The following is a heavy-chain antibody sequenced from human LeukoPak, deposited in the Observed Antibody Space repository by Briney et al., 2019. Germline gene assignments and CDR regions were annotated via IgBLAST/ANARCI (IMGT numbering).Heavy chain of an antibody. D-gene: IGHD3-9*01. CDR3: AKATDGYFDWLLCPFDY. J-gene: IGHJ4*02. Sequence: GGSLRLSCAASGFTFSSYAMSWVRQAPGKGLEWVSAISDSGGSTYYADSVRGRFTISRDNSKNTLYLQMNSLRAEDTAVYYCAKATDGYFDWLLCPFDYWGQGTLVTVSS. CDR1: GFTFSSYA. CDR2: ISDSGGST. V-gene: IGHV3-23*01.